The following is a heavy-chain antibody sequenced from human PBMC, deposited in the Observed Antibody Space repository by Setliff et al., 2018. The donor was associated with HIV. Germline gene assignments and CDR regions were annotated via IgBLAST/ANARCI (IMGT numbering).Heavy chain of an antibody. Sequence: SETLSLTCAIYGGSFSNYYWTWIRQPPGKGLEWIGEISHSGSTNYNPSLKSRVTISVDTSKNQFSLKLSSVTAADTAVYYCARGGYSSSWYTYYGMDVWGQGTTVTVSS. D-gene: IGHD6-13*01. V-gene: IGHV4-34*01. CDR3: ARGGYSSSWYTYYGMDV. J-gene: IGHJ6*02. CDR1: GGSFSNYY. CDR2: ISHSGST.